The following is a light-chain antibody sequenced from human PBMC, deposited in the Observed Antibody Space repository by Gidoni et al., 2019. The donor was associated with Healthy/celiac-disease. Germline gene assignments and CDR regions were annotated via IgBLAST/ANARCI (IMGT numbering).Light chain of an antibody. CDR2: GKN. CDR1: SLRSYY. CDR3: NSRDSSGNHVV. J-gene: IGLJ2*01. V-gene: IGLV3-19*01. Sequence: SSELTQDPAVSGALGQTVRITCQGDSLRSYYASWYQQKPGQAPVLVIYGKNNRPSGIPDRFSSSSSGNTASLTITGAQAEDEADYYCNSRDSSGNHVVFGGGTKLTVL.